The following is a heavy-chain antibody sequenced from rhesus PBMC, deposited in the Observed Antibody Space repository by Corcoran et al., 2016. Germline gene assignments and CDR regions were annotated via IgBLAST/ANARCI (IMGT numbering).Heavy chain of an antibody. D-gene: IGHD3-34*01. CDR1: GGSVSRITW. Sequence: QVQLQESAPGLVKPSETLSLTCAVSGGSVSRITWWRWIRQPPGKGLEWIGYISGSSGSTYYNPARKSRVTISTDTSKNQFSLKLSSVTAADTAVYYCARDWGDYYFDYWGQGVLVTVSS. J-gene: IGHJ4*01. CDR3: ARDWGDYYFDY. CDR2: ISGSSGST. V-gene: IGHV4-65*01.